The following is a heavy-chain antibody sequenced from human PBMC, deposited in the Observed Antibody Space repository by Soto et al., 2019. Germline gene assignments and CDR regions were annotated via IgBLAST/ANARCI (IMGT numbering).Heavy chain of an antibody. CDR2: INPSGGST. CDR1: GYTFTDHY. Sequence: ASVKVSCKASGYTFTDHYLHWVRQAPGQGLEWMGIINPSGGSTSYAQKFQGRVTMTRDTSTSTVYMELSSLRSEDTAVYYCAEPGPYDSSGYYNWGRGTMVTVSS. V-gene: IGHV1-46*01. D-gene: IGHD3-22*01. CDR3: AEPGPYDSSGYYN. J-gene: IGHJ3*01.